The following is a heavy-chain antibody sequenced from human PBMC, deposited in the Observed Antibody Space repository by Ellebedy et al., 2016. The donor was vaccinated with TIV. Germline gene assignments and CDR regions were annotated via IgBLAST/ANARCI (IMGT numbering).Heavy chain of an antibody. CDR3: ASDVVPDSSGSYYYGMDV. Sequence: MPSETLSLTCTVSGGSISGCSYYWGWIRQPPGKGREWIGYIYSSGDTYCTPSLKRRVSISVDTSKNQFSLKLSSATAADTAVYYCASDVVPDSSGSYYYGMDVWGQGTTVIVSS. V-gene: IGHV4-30-4*01. CDR2: IYSSGDT. J-gene: IGHJ6*02. D-gene: IGHD3-22*01. CDR1: GGSISGCSYY.